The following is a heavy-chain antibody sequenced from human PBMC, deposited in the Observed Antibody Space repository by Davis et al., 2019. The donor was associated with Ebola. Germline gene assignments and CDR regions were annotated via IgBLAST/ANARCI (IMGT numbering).Heavy chain of an antibody. V-gene: IGHV4-61*01. CDR1: GGSVSRANYY. Sequence: SETLSLTCTVSGGSVSRANYYRSWTRQPPGKGLEWIGYIYSSGSTNYNPSLKSRVTISVDTSKNQFSLKLSSVTAADTAVYYYASMGTTGSIAARPDYWGQGTLVTVSS. CDR2: IYSSGST. J-gene: IGHJ4*02. CDR3: ASMGTTGSIAARPDY. D-gene: IGHD6-6*01.